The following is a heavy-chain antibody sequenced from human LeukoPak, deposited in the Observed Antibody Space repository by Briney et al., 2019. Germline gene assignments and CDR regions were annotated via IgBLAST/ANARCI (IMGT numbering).Heavy chain of an antibody. CDR3: AREGIAAAVFFDY. Sequence: ASVKVSCKASGYTFTGYYMHWVRQAPGQGLEWMGWINPNSGGTNYAQKFQGWVTMTRDTSISTAYMELSRLRSDDTAVYYRAREGIAAAVFFDYWGQGTLVTVSS. J-gene: IGHJ4*02. V-gene: IGHV1-2*04. CDR1: GYTFTGYY. D-gene: IGHD6-13*01. CDR2: INPNSGGT.